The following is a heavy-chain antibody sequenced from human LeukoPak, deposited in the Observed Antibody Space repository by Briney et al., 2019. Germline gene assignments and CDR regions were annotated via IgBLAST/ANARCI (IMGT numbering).Heavy chain of an antibody. Sequence: ESGPALVEPTQTLTLTCTFSGFSLRTTGKRVSWIRQPPGKAPEWLARIDRDDDKFYSTSLKTRLTISKDTSKDQVVLTMTNMDPVDTATYYCARMIGFGEFLYFDYWGQGILVTVSS. CDR1: GFSLRTTGKR. CDR2: IDRDDDK. V-gene: IGHV2-70*04. D-gene: IGHD3-10*01. J-gene: IGHJ4*02. CDR3: ARMIGFGEFLYFDY.